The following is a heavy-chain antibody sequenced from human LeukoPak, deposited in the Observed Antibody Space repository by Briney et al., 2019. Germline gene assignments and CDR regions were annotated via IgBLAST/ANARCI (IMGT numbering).Heavy chain of an antibody. CDR2: IYYSGST. D-gene: IGHD6-19*01. Sequence: SETLSLTCTVSGGSISSYYWSWIRQPPGKGLEWIGYIYYSGSTNYNPSLKSRVTISVRTSKNQFSLKLRSVTAADTAVYYCARGRGSGWPLTPDYWGQGTLVTVSS. J-gene: IGHJ4*02. V-gene: IGHV4-59*01. CDR1: GGSISSYY. CDR3: ARGRGSGWPLTPDY.